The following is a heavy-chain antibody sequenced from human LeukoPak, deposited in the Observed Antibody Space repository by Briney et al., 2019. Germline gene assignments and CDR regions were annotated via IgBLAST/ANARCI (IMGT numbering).Heavy chain of an antibody. Sequence: GASVKVSCKASGYTFTSYDINWVRQATGQGLEWMGWMNPNSDNTGYAQKFQGRVTMTRNTSISTAYMGLSSLRSEDTAVYYCARGGEYGEGFDYWGQGTLVTVSS. J-gene: IGHJ4*02. CDR1: GYTFTSYD. V-gene: IGHV1-8*01. CDR2: MNPNSDNT. CDR3: ARGGEYGEGFDY. D-gene: IGHD3-10*01.